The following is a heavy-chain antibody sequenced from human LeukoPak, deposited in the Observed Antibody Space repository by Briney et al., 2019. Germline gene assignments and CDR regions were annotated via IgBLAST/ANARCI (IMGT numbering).Heavy chain of an antibody. CDR3: TRSPYDTSDLYYKVAYFDY. CDR2: IYSGGGST. Sequence: SGGSLRLSCAASGFTVSYNYMSWVRQAPGKGLEWVSSIYSGGGSTYYADSVKGRFTISRDDSKNTLFPQMNSLRAEDAAVYYCTRSPYDTSDLYYKVAYFDYWGQGTLVTVSS. D-gene: IGHD3-10*01. V-gene: IGHV3-53*01. CDR1: GFTVSYNY. J-gene: IGHJ4*02.